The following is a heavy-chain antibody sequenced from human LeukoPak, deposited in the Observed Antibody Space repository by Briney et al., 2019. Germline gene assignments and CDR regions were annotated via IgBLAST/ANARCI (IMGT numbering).Heavy chain of an antibody. CDR3: AGRESDGSGSRTFDY. Sequence: SETLSPTCAVYGGSFSGYYWSWIRQPPGKGLEWIGEINHSGSTNYNPSLKSRVTISVDTSKNQFSLKLSSVTAADTAVYYCAGRESDGSGSRTFDYWGQGTLVTVSP. CDR2: INHSGST. J-gene: IGHJ4*02. D-gene: IGHD3-10*01. CDR1: GGSFSGYY. V-gene: IGHV4-34*01.